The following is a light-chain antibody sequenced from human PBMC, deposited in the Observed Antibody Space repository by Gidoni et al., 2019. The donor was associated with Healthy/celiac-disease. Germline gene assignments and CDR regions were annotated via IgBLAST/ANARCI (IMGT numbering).Light chain of an antibody. CDR2: SNN. J-gene: IGLJ1*01. CDR1: SSNIGSNP. Sequence: QSVLTQPPSASGTPGQRVTISCSGSSSNIGSNPVNWYQQLPGTAPKLLIYSNNQRPPGVPDRFSGSKSGTSASLAISGLQSEDEADYYCAAWDDSLNGYVFGTGTKVTVL. CDR3: AAWDDSLNGYV. V-gene: IGLV1-44*01.